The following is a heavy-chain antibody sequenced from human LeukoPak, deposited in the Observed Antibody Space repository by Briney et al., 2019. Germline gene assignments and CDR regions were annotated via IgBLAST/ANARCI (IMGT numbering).Heavy chain of an antibody. V-gene: IGHV4-39*01. CDR1: GGSISSSSYY. CDR3: ASSVAGTEDFDY. CDR2: IYYSGST. Sequence: SETLSLTCTVSGGSISSSSYYWGWIRQPPGTGLEWIGGIYYSGSTYYNPSLKSRVTISVDTSKNQFSLKLSSMTAADTAVYYCASSVAGTEDFDYWGQGTLVTVSS. J-gene: IGHJ4*02. D-gene: IGHD6-19*01.